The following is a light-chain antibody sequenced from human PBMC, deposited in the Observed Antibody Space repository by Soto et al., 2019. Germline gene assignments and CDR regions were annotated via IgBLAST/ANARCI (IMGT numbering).Light chain of an antibody. J-gene: IGKJ1*01. CDR1: QGISNY. CDR2: AAS. Sequence: DIEMTQSPSSLSASVGDRVTITCRASQGISNYLAWYQQRPGKVPKLLIYAASTLQSGVPSRFSGSGSGTDFTLTISSLQAEDVATYYCHKYDSAPWTFGQGTEVEIK. CDR3: HKYDSAPWT. V-gene: IGKV1-27*01.